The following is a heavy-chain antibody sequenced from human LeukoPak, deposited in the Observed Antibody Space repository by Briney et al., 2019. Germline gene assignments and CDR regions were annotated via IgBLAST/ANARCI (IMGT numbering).Heavy chain of an antibody. J-gene: IGHJ4*02. D-gene: IGHD3-10*01. CDR1: GFTFSSYA. CDR3: AKPYYYGSGSYFNFDY. V-gene: IGHV3-23*01. Sequence: GGSLRLSCAASGFTFSSYAMSWVRQAPGKGLEWVSGISGSGGSTYYADSVKGRVTISRDNSKNTLYLQMNSLRAEDTAVYYCAKPYYYGSGSYFNFDYWGQGTLVTVSS. CDR2: ISGSGGST.